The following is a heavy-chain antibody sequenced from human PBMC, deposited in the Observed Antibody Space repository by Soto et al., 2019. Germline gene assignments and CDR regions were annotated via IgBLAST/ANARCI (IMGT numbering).Heavy chain of an antibody. Sequence: GESLKISCKGSGYSFTSYWIGWVRQMPGKSLEWMGIIYPGDSDTSYSPSFQGQVTISADKSISTAYLQWSSLKASDTAMYYCARAFPAVGATTVDAFDIWGQGTMVTVSS. CDR2: IYPGDSDT. CDR1: GYSFTSYW. J-gene: IGHJ3*02. CDR3: ARAFPAVGATTVDAFDI. V-gene: IGHV5-51*01. D-gene: IGHD1-26*01.